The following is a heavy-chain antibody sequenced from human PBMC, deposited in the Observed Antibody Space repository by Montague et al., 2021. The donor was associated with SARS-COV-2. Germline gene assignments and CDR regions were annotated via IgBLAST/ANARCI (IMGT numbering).Heavy chain of an antibody. J-gene: IGHJ4*02. CDR2: ISDSRST. V-gene: IGHV4-59*08. CDR3: SRHYSATLPAGY. D-gene: IGHD2-15*01. CDR1: GGSISSFY. Sequence: SETLSLTCTVSGGSISSFYWSWFRQPPGDGLEWMGYISDSRSTNYNPSLTSRVTMSVDTSKNQISLKVNSVTAAATAVYYCSRHYSATLPAGYWGQGTPVTVSS.